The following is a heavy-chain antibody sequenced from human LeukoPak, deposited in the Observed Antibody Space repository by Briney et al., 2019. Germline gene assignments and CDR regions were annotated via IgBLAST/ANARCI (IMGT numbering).Heavy chain of an antibody. CDR3: ARAGYSSGWGAFDI. V-gene: IGHV4-59*01. CDR1: GGSISSYY. CDR2: IYYSGST. D-gene: IGHD6-19*01. Sequence: SETLSPTCTVSGGSISSYYWSWIRQPPGKGLEWIGYIYYSGSTNYNPSLMSRVTISVDTSKIQFSLKLSSVTAADTAVYYCARAGYSSGWGAFDIWGQGTMVTVSS. J-gene: IGHJ3*02.